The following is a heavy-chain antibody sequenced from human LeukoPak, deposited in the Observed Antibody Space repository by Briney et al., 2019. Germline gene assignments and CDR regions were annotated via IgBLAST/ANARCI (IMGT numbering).Heavy chain of an antibody. J-gene: IGHJ4*02. CDR3: GNWLGSSGLNLDF. Sequence: ASVKVSCKASGYTFTSNYIYRVRQAPGQGHEWMGWISPNTGDTSSAQRFPGRVTMTRDTSIRTAYMELSRLTSDDTAVYYCGNWLGSSGLNLDFWGQGTLLTVS. D-gene: IGHD6-19*01. V-gene: IGHV1-2*02. CDR1: GYTFTSNY. CDR2: ISPNTGDT.